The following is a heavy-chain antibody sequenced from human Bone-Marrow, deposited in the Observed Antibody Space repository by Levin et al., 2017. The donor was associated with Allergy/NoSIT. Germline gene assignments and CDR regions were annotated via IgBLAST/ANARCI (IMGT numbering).Heavy chain of an antibody. J-gene: IGHJ6*03. V-gene: IGHV1-69*01. CDR2: IIPIFGTA. Sequence: NPGGSLRLSCKASGGTFSDYPITWVRQAPGQGLEWMGGIIPIFGTANYAQKFQGRVTITADESTSTAYMELSSLRSEDTAMYYCARDYCNSTSCYPYYFYIDVWGKGTTVTVSS. CDR3: ARDYCNSTSCYPYYFYIDV. D-gene: IGHD2-2*01. CDR1: GGTFSDYP.